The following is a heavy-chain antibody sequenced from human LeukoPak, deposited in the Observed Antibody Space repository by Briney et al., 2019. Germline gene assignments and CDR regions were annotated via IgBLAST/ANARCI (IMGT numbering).Heavy chain of an antibody. V-gene: IGHV4-38-2*02. CDR1: GYSISSGYQ. J-gene: IGHJ5*02. Sequence: PSETLSLTCAVSGYSISSGYQGAWIRQPPGRGLEWIGSVHHNAGAHYDPSLGIRVTISVDASKNHFSLKLSSVTVADTAVYFCARDPRWLTPDCTSTSCYENYFAPWGQGTLVTVSS. D-gene: IGHD2-2*01. CDR2: VHHNAGA. CDR3: ARDPRWLTPDCTSTSCYENYFAP.